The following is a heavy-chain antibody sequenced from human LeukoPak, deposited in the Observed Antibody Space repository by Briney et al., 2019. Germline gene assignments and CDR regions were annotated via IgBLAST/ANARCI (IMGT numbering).Heavy chain of an antibody. J-gene: IGHJ4*02. V-gene: IGHV1-2*02. CDR3: ARARYIAVAKYYFDY. CDR2: INPNSGGT. Sequence: GASVTVSCTASGYTFTGYYMHWVRQAPGQGLEWMGWINPNSGGTNYAQKFQGRVTMTRDTSISTAYMELSRLRSDDTAVYYCARARYIAVAKYYFDYWGQGTLVTVSS. CDR1: GYTFTGYY. D-gene: IGHD6-19*01.